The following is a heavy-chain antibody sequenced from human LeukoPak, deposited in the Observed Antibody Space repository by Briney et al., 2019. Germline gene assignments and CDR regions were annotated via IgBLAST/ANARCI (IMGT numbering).Heavy chain of an antibody. V-gene: IGHV3-48*01. Sequence: GSLRLSCEASGFTFSSYSMNWVRQAPGKGLEWISYISTSTTTIYYANSVKGRFTISRDNAKKSLYLQMNSLRAEDTAIYYCANPPTVTSFHYWGQGTLVTVSS. J-gene: IGHJ4*02. CDR1: GFTFSSYS. CDR3: ANPPTVTSFHY. D-gene: IGHD4-11*01. CDR2: ISTSTTTI.